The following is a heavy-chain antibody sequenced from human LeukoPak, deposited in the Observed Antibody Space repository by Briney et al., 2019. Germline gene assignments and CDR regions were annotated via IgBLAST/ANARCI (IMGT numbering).Heavy chain of an antibody. CDR3: ARDSGPTVTNEYFRH. Sequence: GGSLRLSCAASGFSFIGYGMSWVRQAPGKGLEWVSSISSGSGYIYYADSVKGRFTISRDNAQNSLFLQMNTLRVDDTAVYFCARDSGPTVTNEYFRHWGQGTLLTVSS. CDR2: ISSGSGYI. J-gene: IGHJ1*01. V-gene: IGHV3-21*04. CDR1: GFSFIGYG. D-gene: IGHD1-14*01.